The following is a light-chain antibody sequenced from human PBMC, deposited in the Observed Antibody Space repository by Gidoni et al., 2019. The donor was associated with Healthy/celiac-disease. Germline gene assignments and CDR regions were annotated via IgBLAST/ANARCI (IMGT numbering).Light chain of an antibody. CDR3: QSYDSSNVV. CDR2: EDN. Sequence: GTISCTGSSGRIASNYVQWYQQRPGSAPTTVIYEDNQRPSGVPDRFSGSIDSSSNSASLTISGLKTEDEADYYCQSYDSSNVVFGGGTKLTVL. CDR1: SGRIASNY. V-gene: IGLV6-57*02. J-gene: IGLJ2*01.